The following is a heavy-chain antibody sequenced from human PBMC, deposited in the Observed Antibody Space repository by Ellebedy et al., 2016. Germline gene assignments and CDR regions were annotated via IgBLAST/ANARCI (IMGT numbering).Heavy chain of an antibody. D-gene: IGHD3-22*01. CDR1: GFTFSSYG. J-gene: IGHJ5*02. CDR3: ARTGRPVITFTNWFDP. CDR2: ISYDGSNK. V-gene: IGHV3-30*03. Sequence: GGSLRLSCAASGFTFSSYGMHWVRQAPGKGLEWVAVISYDGSNKYYADSVKGRFTISRDNSKNTLYLQMNSLRAEDTAVYYCARTGRPVITFTNWFDPWGQGTLVTVSS.